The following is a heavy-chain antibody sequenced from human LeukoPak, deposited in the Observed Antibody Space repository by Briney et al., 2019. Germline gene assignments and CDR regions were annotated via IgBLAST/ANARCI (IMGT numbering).Heavy chain of an antibody. CDR3: AYRNNFEY. CDR2: IKAGGSEK. CDR1: GFSLSGHW. J-gene: IGHJ4*02. D-gene: IGHD1-26*01. V-gene: IGHV3-7*05. Sequence: GGSLKLSCAASGFSLSGHWMNWVRQPPGKGLEWVANIKAGGSEKYYVDSVKGRFTISRDDAKRTVDLQMDNLRTEDTAVYYCAYRNNFEYWGQGTLVTVSS.